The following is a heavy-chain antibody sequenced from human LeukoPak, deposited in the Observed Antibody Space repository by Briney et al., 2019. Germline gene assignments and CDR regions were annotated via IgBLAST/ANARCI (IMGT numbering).Heavy chain of an antibody. CDR2: ISYDGGNK. J-gene: IGHJ4*02. Sequence: GGSLRLSCAASGFTLSSYAMHWVRQAPGKGMEWVAVISYDGGNKFYADSVKGRFTISRDNAKNTLYLQMNSLRAEDTAVYYCANQQLGRVYWGQGTLVTVSS. CDR3: ANQQLGRVY. V-gene: IGHV3-30-3*01. CDR1: GFTLSSYA. D-gene: IGHD1-14*01.